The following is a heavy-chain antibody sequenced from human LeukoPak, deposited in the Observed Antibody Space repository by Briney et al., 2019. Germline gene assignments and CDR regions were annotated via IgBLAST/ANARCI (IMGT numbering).Heavy chain of an antibody. CDR1: GGSISRYY. CDR3: ARDEGGRFDNWFDP. J-gene: IGHJ5*02. D-gene: IGHD3-16*01. Sequence: SETLSLTCTVSGGSISRYYWNWIRQPAGKGLEWIGRIYTSGSTNYNPSLKSRVTMSVDTSKNQFSLKLSSVTAADTAVYYCARDEGGRFDNWFDPWGQGTLVTVSS. V-gene: IGHV4-4*07. CDR2: IYTSGST.